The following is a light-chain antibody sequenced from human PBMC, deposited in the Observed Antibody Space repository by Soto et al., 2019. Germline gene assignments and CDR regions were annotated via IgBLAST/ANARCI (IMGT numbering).Light chain of an antibody. Sequence: QSVLTQPPSVSGAPGQRVTISCTGSSSNIGAVFDVHWYQQLPGTAPKLLIYANTNRPSGVPDRFSGSKSDTSASLAITGLQAEDEADYYCQSYDNSLSAWVFGGGTKVTVL. CDR2: ANT. J-gene: IGLJ3*02. CDR1: SSNIGAVFD. V-gene: IGLV1-40*01. CDR3: QSYDNSLSAWV.